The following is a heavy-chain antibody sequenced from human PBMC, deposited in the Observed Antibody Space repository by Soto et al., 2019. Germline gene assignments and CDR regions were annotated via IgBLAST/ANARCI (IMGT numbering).Heavy chain of an antibody. V-gene: IGHV1-18*04. J-gene: IGHJ4*02. D-gene: IGHD3-22*01. Sequence: ASVKVSCKASGYTFSNYGVSWVRQAPGQGLEWMGWISAYNGDTNYAQKLQGRVTMTTDTSTRTAYMELRSLRSDDTAVYYCAIWFYYDSSGYENLDYWGQGTQVTVSS. CDR2: ISAYNGDT. CDR3: AIWFYYDSSGYENLDY. CDR1: GYTFSNYG.